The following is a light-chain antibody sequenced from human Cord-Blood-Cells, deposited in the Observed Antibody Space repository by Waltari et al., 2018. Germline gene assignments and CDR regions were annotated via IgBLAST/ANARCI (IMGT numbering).Light chain of an antibody. CDR3: CSYAGSSTV. V-gene: IGLV2-23*03. J-gene: IGLJ1*01. CDR2: EGS. CDR1: SSDVGSYNL. Sequence: QSALTQPDPVSGSPGQSITLSCTGTSSDVGSYNLVSWYQQHPGKAPKLMIYEGSKRPSGVSNRFSGSKSGNTASLTISGLQAEDEADYYCCSYAGSSTVFGTGTKVTVL.